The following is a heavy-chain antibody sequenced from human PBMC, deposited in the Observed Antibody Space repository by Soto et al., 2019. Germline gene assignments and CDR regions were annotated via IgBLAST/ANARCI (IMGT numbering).Heavy chain of an antibody. V-gene: IGHV4-4*02. J-gene: IGHJ4*02. D-gene: IGHD1-7*01. CDR2: INHSGTT. Sequence: PAETLSLTCAVSGGSISSGHWWIGVRQPPGKGLEWIGEINHSGTTNYSPSLKSRVVISVDRSKNQFSLRLNSVTAADTAVYYCARTTITYNWNFSFDYWGQGTPVTVSS. CDR1: GGSISSGHW. CDR3: ARTTITYNWNFSFDY.